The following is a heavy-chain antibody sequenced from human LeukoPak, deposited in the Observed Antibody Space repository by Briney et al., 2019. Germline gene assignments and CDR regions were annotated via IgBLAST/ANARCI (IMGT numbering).Heavy chain of an antibody. D-gene: IGHD1-26*01. CDR1: GGSISSSSYY. CDR2: IYYSGST. Sequence: SETLSLTCTVSGGSISSSSYYWGWIRQPPGKGLEWIGSIYYSGSTYYNPSLKSRVTISADTSKNQFSLKLSSLTAADTAVYYCARLWENRRATSWFDPWGQGTLVTVSS. CDR3: ARLWENRRATSWFDP. J-gene: IGHJ5*02. V-gene: IGHV4-39*01.